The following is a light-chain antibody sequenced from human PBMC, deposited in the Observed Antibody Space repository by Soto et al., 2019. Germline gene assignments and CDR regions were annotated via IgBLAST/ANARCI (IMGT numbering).Light chain of an antibody. CDR2: GAS. V-gene: IGKV3-15*01. CDR3: QQYNNWPPWT. CDR1: PSVSSN. Sequence: EIVMTQSPGTLSVSPGERATLSCRASPSVSSNLAWYQQKPGQPPRLLIYGASTRATGIPARFSGSGSGTEFTLTISSLQSEDFAVYYCQQYNNWPPWTFGQGTKVEIK. J-gene: IGKJ1*01.